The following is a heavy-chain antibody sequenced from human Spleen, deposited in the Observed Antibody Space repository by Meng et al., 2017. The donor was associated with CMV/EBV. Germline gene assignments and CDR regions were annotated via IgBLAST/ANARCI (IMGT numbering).Heavy chain of an antibody. V-gene: IGHV3-23*01. CDR3: AKDEGYGRRGADY. Sequence: GGSLRLSCAASRFTFSSYAMSWVRQAPGKGLEWVSAISGSGLSTYYADSVKGRFTISRDNSKNTLYLQMNSLRAEDTAVYYCAKDEGYGRRGADYWGQGTLVTVSS. D-gene: IGHD5-18*01. J-gene: IGHJ4*02. CDR2: ISGSGLST. CDR1: RFTFSSYA.